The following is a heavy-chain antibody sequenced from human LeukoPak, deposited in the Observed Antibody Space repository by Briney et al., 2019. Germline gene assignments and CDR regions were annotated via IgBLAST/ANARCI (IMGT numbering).Heavy chain of an antibody. J-gene: IGHJ4*02. Sequence: PGGSLRLSCAASGFTFSSYWMHWVRHAPEKGLVCVSRFNSDGSSTSYADSVKGRFTISRDNAKNTLYLQMNSLRAEDTAVYYCVIENGDHLLSPLDYWRQRTIATVSS. CDR1: GFTFSSYW. CDR2: FNSDGSST. V-gene: IGHV3-74*01. CDR3: VIENGDHLLSPLDY. D-gene: IGHD4-17*01.